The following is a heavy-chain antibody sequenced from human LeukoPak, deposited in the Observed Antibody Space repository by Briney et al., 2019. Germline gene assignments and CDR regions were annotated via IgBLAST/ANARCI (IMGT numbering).Heavy chain of an antibody. CDR2: IYTSGST. CDR3: ARVSYDSSGYYSSSRRGDWFDP. CDR1: GGSISSGSYY. Sequence: PSQTLSLTCTVPGGSISSGSYYWSWIRQPAGKGLEWIGRIYTSGSTNYNPSLKSRVTISVDTSKNQFSLKLSSVTAADTAVYYCARVSYDSSGYYSSSRRGDWFDPWGQGTLVTVSS. V-gene: IGHV4-61*02. D-gene: IGHD3-22*01. J-gene: IGHJ5*02.